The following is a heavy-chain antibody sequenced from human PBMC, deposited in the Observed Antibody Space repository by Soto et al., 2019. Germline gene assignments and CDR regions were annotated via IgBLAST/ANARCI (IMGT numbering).Heavy chain of an antibody. CDR1: GFTFSSYA. CDR3: AKATGYSSGWSQGSAFDI. CDR2: ISGSGGST. Sequence: PGGSLRLSCAASGFTFSSYAMSWVRQAPGKGLKWVSAISGSGGSTYYADSVKGRFTISRDNSKNTLYLQMNSLRAEDTAVYYCAKATGYSSGWSQGSAFDIWGQGTLVTVSS. V-gene: IGHV3-23*01. D-gene: IGHD6-19*01. J-gene: IGHJ4*02.